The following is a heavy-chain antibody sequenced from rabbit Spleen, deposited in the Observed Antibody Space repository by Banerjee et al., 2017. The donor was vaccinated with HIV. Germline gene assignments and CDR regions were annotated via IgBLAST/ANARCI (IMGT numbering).Heavy chain of an antibody. CDR3: ARDTGSSFSSYGMDL. V-gene: IGHV1S39*01. CDR2: IDLVFGST. CDR1: GFDFSSYG. Sequence: QEQLVESGGGLIQPGGSLKLSCKASGFDFSSYGVSWVRQAPGKGLEWIGYIDLVFGSTYSATWAKGRFTCSKTSSTTVTLQMTSLTVADTATYFCARDTGSSFSSYGMDLWGPGTLVTVS. J-gene: IGHJ6*01. D-gene: IGHD8-1*01.